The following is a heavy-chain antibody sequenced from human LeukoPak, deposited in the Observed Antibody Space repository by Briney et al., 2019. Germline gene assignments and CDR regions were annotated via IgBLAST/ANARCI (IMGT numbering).Heavy chain of an antibody. CDR3: AKYNRYSTIDY. D-gene: IGHD1-14*01. CDR2: IPYDGSDK. V-gene: IGHV3-30*02. Sequence: GGSLRLSCAASGFPFSSYGMHWVRQAPGKGLEWVAFIPYDGSDKFYADSVKGRFTISRDNSKNTLYLQMNSLRAEDTAVYYCAKYNRYSTIDYWGQGTLVTVSS. CDR1: GFPFSSYG. J-gene: IGHJ4*02.